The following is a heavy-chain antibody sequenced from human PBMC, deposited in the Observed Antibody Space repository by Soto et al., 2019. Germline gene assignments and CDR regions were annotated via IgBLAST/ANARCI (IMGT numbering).Heavy chain of an antibody. CDR2: INPSGGST. CDR1: GYTFTSYY. Sequence: GASVKVSCKASGYTFTSYYMHWVRQAPGQGLEWMGIINPSGGSTSYAQKFQGRVTMTRDTSTSTVYMELSSLRSEDTAVYYCAIEYVVVVTVVAFDIWGQGTMVPSPQ. D-gene: IGHD2-21*02. V-gene: IGHV1-46*01. J-gene: IGHJ3*02. CDR3: AIEYVVVVTVVAFDI.